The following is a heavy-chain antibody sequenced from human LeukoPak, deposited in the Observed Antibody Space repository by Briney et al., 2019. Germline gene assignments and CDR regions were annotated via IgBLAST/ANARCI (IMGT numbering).Heavy chain of an antibody. CDR1: GGSLSSYY. J-gene: IGHJ3*02. Sequence: SETLSLTCTVSGGSLSSYYWSWIRQPPGKGLEWIGYIYYSGSTNYNPSLKSRVTISVDTSKNQFCLMLSSVTAADTAVYYCANLEGSVGDAFDIWGQGTMVTVSS. CDR3: ANLEGSVGDAFDI. D-gene: IGHD6-19*01. CDR2: IYYSGST. V-gene: IGHV4-59*01.